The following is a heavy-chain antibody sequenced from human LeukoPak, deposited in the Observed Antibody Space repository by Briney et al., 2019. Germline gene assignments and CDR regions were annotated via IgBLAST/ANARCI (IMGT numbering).Heavy chain of an antibody. J-gene: IGHJ1*01. Sequence: ASVKVSCKASGYTFTSYFMRWVRQAPGQGLEWMGIINPSGGSTSYAQKFQGRVTITADESTSTAYMELSSLRSEDTAVYYCARWNYYDSSGYYQEYFQHWGQGTLVTVSS. V-gene: IGHV1-46*01. D-gene: IGHD3-22*01. CDR3: ARWNYYDSSGYYQEYFQH. CDR2: INPSGGST. CDR1: GYTFTSYF.